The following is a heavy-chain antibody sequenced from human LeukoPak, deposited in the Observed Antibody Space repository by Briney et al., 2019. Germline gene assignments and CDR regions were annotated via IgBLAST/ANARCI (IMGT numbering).Heavy chain of an antibody. CDR3: ASDEYEYGECFYS. V-gene: IGHV3-53*01. CDR1: GFTFSRNY. Sequence: GGSVTLSCAASGFTFSRNYMNWVRQAPGKGLEWVAFIYSGGRKYYSDSVMGRFTISRDNSKNRLYLQVNSLRVDDTAESYCASDEYEYGECFYSRGQGTLVSDSS. D-gene: IGHD3-10*01. J-gene: IGHJ5*01. CDR2: IYSGGRK.